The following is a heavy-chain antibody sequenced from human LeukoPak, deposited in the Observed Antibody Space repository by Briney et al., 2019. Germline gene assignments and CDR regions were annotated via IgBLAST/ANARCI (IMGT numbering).Heavy chain of an antibody. J-gene: IGHJ4*02. CDR1: GFTFSSYE. CDR3: ASIRMADLHFDY. D-gene: IGHD2-8*01. V-gene: IGHV3-48*03. CDR2: ISSSGSTI. Sequence: GGSLRLSCAASGFTFSSYEMNWVRQAPGKGLEWVSYISSSGSTIYYADSVKGRFTISRDNAKNSLYLQMNSLRAEDTAVYYCASIRMADLHFDYWGQGTLVTVSS.